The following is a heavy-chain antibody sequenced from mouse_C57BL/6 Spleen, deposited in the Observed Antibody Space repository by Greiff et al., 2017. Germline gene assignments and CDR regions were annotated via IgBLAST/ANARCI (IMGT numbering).Heavy chain of an antibody. J-gene: IGHJ4*01. CDR3: ARNKGGYYGSNYAMDY. CDR1: GFSLTSYG. Sequence: VKLVESGPGLVQPSQSLSITCTVSGFSLTSYGVHWVRQSPGKGLEWLGVIWSGGSTDYNAAFISRLSISKDNSKSQVFFKMNSLQADDTAIYYCARNKGGYYGSNYAMDYWGQGTSVTVSS. CDR2: IWSGGST. D-gene: IGHD1-1*01. V-gene: IGHV2-2*01.